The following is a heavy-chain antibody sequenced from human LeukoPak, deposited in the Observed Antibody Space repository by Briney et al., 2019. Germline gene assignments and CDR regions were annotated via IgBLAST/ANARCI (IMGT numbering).Heavy chain of an antibody. CDR1: GYTFTSFG. CDR3: ARVAYCGGDCYSGWFDP. D-gene: IGHD2-21*02. Sequence: SVKVSCKASGYTFTSFGISWVRQAPGQGLEWMGGIIPIFGTANYAQKFQGRVTITADKSTSTAYMELSSLRSEDTAVYYCARVAYCGGDCYSGWFDPWGQGTLVTVSS. V-gene: IGHV1-69*06. CDR2: IIPIFGTA. J-gene: IGHJ5*02.